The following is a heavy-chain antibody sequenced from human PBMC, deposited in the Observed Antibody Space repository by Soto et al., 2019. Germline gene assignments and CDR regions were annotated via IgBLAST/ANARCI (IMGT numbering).Heavy chain of an antibody. CDR1: GYGFTTYG. CDR3: ARRVGGTDYFDY. D-gene: IGHD1-26*01. J-gene: IGHJ4*02. V-gene: IGHV1-18*01. CDR2: ISAHNGNT. Sequence: GASVKVSSKGSGYGFTTYGITWVRQAPGQGLEWMAWISAHNGNTNYAQKLQGRVTVTRDTSKNQFSLKLSSVTAADTAVYYCARRVGGTDYFDYWGQGTLVTVSP.